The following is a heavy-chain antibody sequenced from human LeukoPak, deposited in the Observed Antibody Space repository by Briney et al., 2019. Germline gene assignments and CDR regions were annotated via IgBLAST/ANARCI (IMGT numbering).Heavy chain of an antibody. CDR3: AKDRKVRGVTSAEYFQH. CDR1: GFTFSSYA. CDR2: ISGSGGST. J-gene: IGHJ1*01. D-gene: IGHD3-10*01. Sequence: GGSLRLSCAASGFTFSSYAMSWVRQAPGKGLEWVSAISGSGGSTYYADSVKGRFTISRDNSKNTLYLQMNSLRAEDTAVYYCAKDRKVRGVTSAEYFQHWGQGTLVTVSS. V-gene: IGHV3-23*01.